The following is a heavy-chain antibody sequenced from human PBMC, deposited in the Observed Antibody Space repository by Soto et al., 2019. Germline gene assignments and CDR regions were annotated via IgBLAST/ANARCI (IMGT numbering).Heavy chain of an antibody. J-gene: IGHJ5*02. Sequence: PSETLSLTCAVYVGSFSDYYWTWIRQPPGKGLEWIGEINHSGSTNYNPSLKSRVTISVDTSKNQFSLKVTSVTAADTAVYYCARGEAYYHGSGSPRETFDPWSQGTLVTVSS. V-gene: IGHV4-34*01. CDR2: INHSGST. D-gene: IGHD3-10*01. CDR3: ARGEAYYHGSGSPRETFDP. CDR1: VGSFSDYY.